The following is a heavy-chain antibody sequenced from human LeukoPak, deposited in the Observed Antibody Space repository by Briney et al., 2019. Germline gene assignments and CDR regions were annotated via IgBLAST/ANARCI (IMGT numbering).Heavy chain of an antibody. CDR3: ARVPCSSTSCYAAYDY. Sequence: ASVTVSCKASGYTFTGYYMHWVRQAPGQGLEWMGWINPNSGGTNYAQKFQGRVTMTRDTSISTAYMELSRLRSDDTAVYYCARVPCSSTSCYAAYDYWGQGTLVTVSS. V-gene: IGHV1-2*02. CDR1: GYTFTGYY. J-gene: IGHJ4*02. D-gene: IGHD2-2*01. CDR2: INPNSGGT.